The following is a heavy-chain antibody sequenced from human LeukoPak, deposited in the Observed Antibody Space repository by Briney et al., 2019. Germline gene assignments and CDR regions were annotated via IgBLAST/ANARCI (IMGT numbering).Heavy chain of an antibody. V-gene: IGHV3-48*01. CDR3: ARDLSSPPHLVTDYYYMDV. Sequence: PGGPLRLFCARSGFRLRSYSMNWVRQAPGKGGEGVSDISCGSTMDYADSVKGRFTISRDNAKSSLYLQMNSLRVEDTAVYYCARDLSSPPHLVTDYYYMDVWGKGTMVTVSS. CDR2: ISCGSTM. CDR1: GFRLRSYS. J-gene: IGHJ6*03. D-gene: IGHD6-13*01.